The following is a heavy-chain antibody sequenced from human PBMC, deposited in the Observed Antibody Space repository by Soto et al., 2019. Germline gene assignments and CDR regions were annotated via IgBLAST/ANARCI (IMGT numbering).Heavy chain of an antibody. J-gene: IGHJ4*02. CDR1: GFTFSSYS. CDR2: ISSSSSYI. Sequence: EVQLVESGGGLVKPGGSLRLSCAASGFTFSSYSMHGVRQSTGKGLEWVSSISSSSSYIYYADSVKGRFTISRDNAKNSLYLQMNSLRAEDTAVYYCARGSSSWYYFDYWGQGTLVTVSS. V-gene: IGHV3-21*01. D-gene: IGHD6-13*01. CDR3: ARGSSSWYYFDY.